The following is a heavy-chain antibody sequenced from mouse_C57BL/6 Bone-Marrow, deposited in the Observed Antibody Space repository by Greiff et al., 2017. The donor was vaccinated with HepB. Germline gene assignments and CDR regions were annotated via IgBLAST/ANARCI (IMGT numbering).Heavy chain of an antibody. V-gene: IGHV5-12*01. CDR2: ISNGGGST. D-gene: IGHD1-1*01. Sequence: EVKLVESGGGLVQPGGSLKLSCAASGFTFSDYYMYWVRQTPEKRLEWVAYISNGGGSTYYPDTVKGRFTISRDNAKNTLYLQMSRLKSEDTAMYYCARRYYGYAMDYWGQGTSVTVSS. CDR1: GFTFSDYY. CDR3: ARRYYGYAMDY. J-gene: IGHJ4*01.